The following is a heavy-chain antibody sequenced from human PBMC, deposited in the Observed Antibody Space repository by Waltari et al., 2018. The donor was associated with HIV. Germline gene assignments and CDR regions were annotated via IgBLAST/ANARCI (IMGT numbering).Heavy chain of an antibody. CDR3: ASPFYSDSTTYYYGLDY. CDR1: GFTFSSFG. Sequence: QVQLVESGGGVVQPGRSRRLSCVASGFTFSSFGWHWVRPAPGKGLEWVAVISNDGSSKYYADSVKGRFTISRDNSKNTLYLHMNSLRAEDTAVYYCASPFYSDSTTYYYGLDYWGQGTLVTVSS. V-gene: IGHV3-30-3*01. D-gene: IGHD3-22*01. CDR2: ISNDGSSK. J-gene: IGHJ4*02.